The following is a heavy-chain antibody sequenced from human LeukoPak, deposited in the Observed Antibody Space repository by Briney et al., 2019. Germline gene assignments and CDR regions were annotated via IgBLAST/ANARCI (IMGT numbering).Heavy chain of an antibody. D-gene: IGHD3-22*01. Sequence: SETLSLTCAVSGGSISSGHYSWTWIRQHPGKGLEWIGYIYYSGSTYYNPSLKSRVTISEDTSKNQFSLKLSSVTAADTAVYYCARVGSGYYLVDWGQGTLVTVSS. CDR1: GGSISSGHYS. V-gene: IGHV4-31*11. J-gene: IGHJ4*02. CDR2: IYYSGST. CDR3: ARVGSGYYLVD.